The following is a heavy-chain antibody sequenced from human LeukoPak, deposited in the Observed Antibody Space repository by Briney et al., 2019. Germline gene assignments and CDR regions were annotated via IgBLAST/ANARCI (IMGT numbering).Heavy chain of an antibody. D-gene: IGHD2-21*02. CDR1: GGSFSGYY. Sequence: SETLSLTCAVYGGSFSGYYWSWIRQPPGKGLEWIGEINHSGSTNYNPSLKSRVTISVDTSKNQFSLKLSSVTAADTPVYYCARGFGIYCGGDCYPWYFDYWGQGTLVTVSS. V-gene: IGHV4-34*01. CDR3: ARGFGIYCGGDCYPWYFDY. CDR2: INHSGST. J-gene: IGHJ4*02.